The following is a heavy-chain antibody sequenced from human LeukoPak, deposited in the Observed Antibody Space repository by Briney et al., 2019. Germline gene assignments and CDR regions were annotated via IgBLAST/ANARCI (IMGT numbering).Heavy chain of an antibody. CDR2: IYYSGST. Sequence: ASETLSLTCTVSGGSISSYYWSWIRQPPGKGLEWIGYIYYSGSTNYNPSLKSRVTISVDTSKNQFSLKLSSVTAADTAVYYCARHIFYAFDIWGQGTMVTVSS. J-gene: IGHJ3*02. CDR1: GGSISSYY. CDR3: ARHIFYAFDI. V-gene: IGHV4-59*08.